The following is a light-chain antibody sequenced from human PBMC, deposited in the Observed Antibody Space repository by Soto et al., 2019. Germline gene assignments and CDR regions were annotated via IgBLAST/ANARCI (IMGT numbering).Light chain of an antibody. Sequence: QSALTQSPSASGSPEQSVTISCTGTSSDVGNYKYVSWYQQHPGKAPKLMIYEVSKRPSGVPDRFSGSKSGNTASLTVSGLQVEDEADYYCSSYAGSNLWVFGGGTQLTVL. CDR3: SSYAGSNLWV. CDR2: EVS. J-gene: IGLJ3*02. V-gene: IGLV2-8*01. CDR1: SSDVGNYKY.